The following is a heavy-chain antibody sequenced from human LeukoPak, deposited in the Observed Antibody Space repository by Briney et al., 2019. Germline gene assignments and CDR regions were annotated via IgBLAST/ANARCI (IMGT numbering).Heavy chain of an antibody. CDR2: INPSGGST. Sequence: GASVKVSCKASGYTFTGYYMHWVRQAPGQGLEWMGIINPSGGSTSYAQKFQGRVTMTRDTSTSTVYMELSSLRSEDTAVYYCARSDTVTTLDYWGQGTLVTVSS. CDR3: ARSDTVTTLDY. CDR1: GYTFTGYY. D-gene: IGHD4-17*01. J-gene: IGHJ4*02. V-gene: IGHV1-46*01.